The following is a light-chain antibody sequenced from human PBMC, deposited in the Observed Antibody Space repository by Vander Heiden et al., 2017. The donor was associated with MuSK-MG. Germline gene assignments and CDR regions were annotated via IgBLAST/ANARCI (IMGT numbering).Light chain of an antibody. J-gene: IGKJ3*01. Sequence: DIVMTQSPDSLAASLGERATINCKSSQRVLYSSNNKNYLAWYQQKPGQPPKLLIYWASTRESGVPDRFSGSGSGTDFTLTISSLQAEDVAVYYCQQYYSTPLTFGPGTKVDIK. CDR2: WAS. V-gene: IGKV4-1*01. CDR3: QQYYSTPLT. CDR1: QRVLYSSNNKNY.